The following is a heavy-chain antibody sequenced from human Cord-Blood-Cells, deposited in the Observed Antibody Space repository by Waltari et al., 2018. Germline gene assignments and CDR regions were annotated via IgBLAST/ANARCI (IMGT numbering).Heavy chain of an antibody. V-gene: IGHV1-2*02. Sequence: QVQLVQSGAEVKKPGASVKVSCKASGYTFTGYYMHWVRQAPGQGLEWRGWMNPNRCGTKYAQKVQGGVTMTRDTSISTAYMELSRLRSDDTAVYYCARSGSYYVKDDAFDIWGQGTMVTVSS. CDR3: ARSGSYYVKDDAFDI. CDR2: MNPNRCGT. D-gene: IGHD1-26*01. CDR1: GYTFTGYY. J-gene: IGHJ3*02.